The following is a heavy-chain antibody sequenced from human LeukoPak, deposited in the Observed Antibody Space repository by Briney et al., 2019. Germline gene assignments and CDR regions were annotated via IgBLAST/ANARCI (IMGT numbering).Heavy chain of an antibody. CDR1: GGSISSSTFY. D-gene: IGHD6-19*01. J-gene: IGHJ4*02. CDR2: IYSSGSS. V-gene: IGHV4-39*01. Sequence: SETLSLTCTVSGGSISSSTFYWAWIRQPPGKGLEWIGTIYSSGSSYYNPSLKSRVTISVDTSKNQFSLKLSSVTAADTAVYYCARHGYKSGWYGGDFDSWGQGTLVSVSS. CDR3: ARHGYKSGWYGGDFDS.